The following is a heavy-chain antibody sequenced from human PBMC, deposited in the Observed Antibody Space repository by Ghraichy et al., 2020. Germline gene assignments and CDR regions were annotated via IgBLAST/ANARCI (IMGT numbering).Heavy chain of an antibody. CDR2: IYSGGST. D-gene: IGHD3-10*01. V-gene: IGHV3-53*01. Sequence: GGSLRLSCAASGFTVSSNYMSWVRQAPGKGLEWVSVIYSGGSTYYADSVKGRFTISRDNSKNTLYLQMNSLRAEDTAVYYCAREKVRYGMDVWGQGTTVTVSS. CDR3: AREKVRYGMDV. J-gene: IGHJ6*02. CDR1: GFTVSSNY.